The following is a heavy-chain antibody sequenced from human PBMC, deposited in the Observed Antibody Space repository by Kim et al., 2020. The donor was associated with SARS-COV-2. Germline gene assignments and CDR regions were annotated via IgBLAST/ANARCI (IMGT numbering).Heavy chain of an antibody. CDR2: IGTSSRYI. V-gene: IGHV3-21*01. CDR1: GFTFSDYS. CDR3: AREGSYGSGSYYTLDWYFDL. Sequence: GGSLRLSCAASGFTFSDYSMLWVRQAPGKGLEWVSSIGTSSRYIYYADSVKGRFTVSRDNAKNSLYLQMNSLRAEDTAVYYCAREGSYGSGSYYTLDWYFDLGGRGTLVTVS. D-gene: IGHD3-10*01. J-gene: IGHJ2*01.